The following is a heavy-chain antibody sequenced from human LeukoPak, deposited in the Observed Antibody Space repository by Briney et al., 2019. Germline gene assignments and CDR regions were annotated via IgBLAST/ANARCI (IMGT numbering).Heavy chain of an antibody. D-gene: IGHD3-22*01. Sequence: SGTLSLTCAVSGGSIRSSNWWSWVRQPPGKGLEWIGEIYHTGNTNYNPSLKSRVTISVDKSKNQFSLKLSSVTAADTAEYYCATETYYDSSGPHFDYWGQGTLVTVSS. CDR3: ATETYYDSSGPHFDY. CDR2: IYHTGNT. J-gene: IGHJ4*02. V-gene: IGHV4-4*02. CDR1: GGSIRSSNW.